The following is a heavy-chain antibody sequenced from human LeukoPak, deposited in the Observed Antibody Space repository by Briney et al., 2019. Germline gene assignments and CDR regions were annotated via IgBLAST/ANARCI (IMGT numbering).Heavy chain of an antibody. D-gene: IGHD2-15*01. CDR3: ARWGGGSCYDY. V-gene: IGHV3-7*01. Sequence: GGSLRLSCAASGFTFSNHWMSWVRQAPGKGLEWVANIKQDGSDKYYVDSVKGRFTISRDNAKNSLYLQMNSLRDEDTAVYFCARWGGGSCYDYWGQGTTVTVSS. CDR2: IKQDGSDK. CDR1: GFTFSNHW. J-gene: IGHJ6*02.